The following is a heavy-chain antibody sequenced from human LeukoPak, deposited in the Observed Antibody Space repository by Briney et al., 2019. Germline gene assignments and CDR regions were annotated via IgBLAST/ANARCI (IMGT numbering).Heavy chain of an antibody. CDR3: ARSSRLSVAGTRGELDY. J-gene: IGHJ4*02. V-gene: IGHV1-2*02. CDR2: INPNGGDT. Sequence: ASVKVSCKASGYTFTGYYMHWVRQAPGQGLQWMGWINPNGGDTNYAQKFQGRVTMTRDTSISTAYMELSRLRSDDTAVYYCARSSRLSVAGTRGELDYWGQGTLVTVSS. CDR1: GYTFTGYY. D-gene: IGHD6-19*01.